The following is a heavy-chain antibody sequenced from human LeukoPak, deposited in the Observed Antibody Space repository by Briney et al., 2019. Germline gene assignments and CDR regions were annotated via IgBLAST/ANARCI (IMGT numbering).Heavy chain of an antibody. CDR2: LRYDGMT. CDR3: AKSRTRLNVSAPPLHD. J-gene: IGHJ4*02. V-gene: IGHV3-30*02. D-gene: IGHD2-8*01. Sequence: GGSLRLSCAASGFPMRSFGMHWVRQPPGKGLEWVAFLRYDGMTYYAESVKGRFIISRDNSKNTLFFQMNSLRPEDTAFYYCAKSRTRLNVSAPPLHDWGRGTLVSVSP. CDR1: GFPMRSFG.